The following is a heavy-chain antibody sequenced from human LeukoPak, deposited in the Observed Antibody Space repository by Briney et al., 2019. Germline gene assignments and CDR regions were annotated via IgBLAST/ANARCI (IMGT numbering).Heavy chain of an antibody. V-gene: IGHV1-69*13. CDR2: IIPIFGTA. CDR1: GGTFSSYA. D-gene: IGHD3-16*01. Sequence: ASVKVSCKASGGTFSSYAISWVRQAPGQGLEWMGGIIPIFGTANYAQKFQDRVTITADESTSTAYMELSSLRSEDTAVYYCARDNDSRDPPHFDYWGQGTLVTVSS. J-gene: IGHJ4*02. CDR3: ARDNDSRDPPHFDY.